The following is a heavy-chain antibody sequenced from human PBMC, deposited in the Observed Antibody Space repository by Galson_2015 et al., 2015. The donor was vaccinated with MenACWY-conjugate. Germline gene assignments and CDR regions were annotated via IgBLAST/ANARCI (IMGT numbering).Heavy chain of an antibody. D-gene: IGHD3-3*01. J-gene: IGHJ4*02. CDR3: VANGYYTLEH. V-gene: IGHV4-4*02. CDR2: SGST. Sequence: SGSTNYNPSLKSRITISVDKSKNQFSLQLTSVTAADTAVYYCVANGYYTLEHWGQGTPVTVSS.